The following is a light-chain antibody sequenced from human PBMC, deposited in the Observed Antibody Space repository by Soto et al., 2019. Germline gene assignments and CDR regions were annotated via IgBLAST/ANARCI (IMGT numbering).Light chain of an antibody. V-gene: IGKV3-11*01. J-gene: IGKJ1*01. Sequence: EIVFTQSPATLSLSPGERATLSCRASQSVRSYLAWYQQKPGQAPRLLIYDASNRETGIPARFSGSGAGTECTRSISKLEPGDVGVDFCHQYGKSTRTFGQGTQVDI. CDR3: HQYGKSTRT. CDR1: QSVRSY. CDR2: DAS.